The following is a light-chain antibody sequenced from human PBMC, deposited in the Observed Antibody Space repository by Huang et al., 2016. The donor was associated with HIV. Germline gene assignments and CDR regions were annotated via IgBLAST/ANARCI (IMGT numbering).Light chain of an antibody. V-gene: IGKV3-15*01. CDR3: QHYHDWPPLA. CDR1: QNIRTN. CDR2: GAS. J-gene: IGKJ4*01. Sequence: VMTQSPATLSVSPGERATLSCRASQNIRTNVAWYQQKRGQPPRLLIYGASTRAAGIPARFSGSGSRTEFTLILTSLQSEDFAVYYCQHYHDWPPLAFGGGTKVEIK.